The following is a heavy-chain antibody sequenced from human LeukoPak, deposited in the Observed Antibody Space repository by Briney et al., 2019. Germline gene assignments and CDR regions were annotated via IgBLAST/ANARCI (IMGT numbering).Heavy chain of an antibody. V-gene: IGHV3-23*01. D-gene: IGHD3-9*01. CDR2: ISSGAGT. CDR3: ANLPLTGYYGFDS. J-gene: IGHJ4*02. CDR1: GFTFTNYA. Sequence: PGGSLRLSCAASGFTFTNYAMSWVRQAPGKGLEWVSGISSGAGTNYADSVRGRFTISRDNSKNTLYLQMNSLRAEDTAVYYCANLPLTGYYGFDSWGQGALITVSS.